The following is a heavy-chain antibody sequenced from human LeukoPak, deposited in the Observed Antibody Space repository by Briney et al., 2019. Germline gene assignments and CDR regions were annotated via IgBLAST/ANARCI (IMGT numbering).Heavy chain of an antibody. CDR1: GGTFSSYT. Sequence: ASVKVSCKASGGTFSSYTISWVRQAPGQGLEWMGRIIPILGIANYAQKFQGRATITADKSTSTAYMELSSLRSEDTAVYYCARGDYGDYVWAFDIWGQGTMVTVSS. V-gene: IGHV1-69*02. D-gene: IGHD4-17*01. CDR2: IIPILGIA. J-gene: IGHJ3*02. CDR3: ARGDYGDYVWAFDI.